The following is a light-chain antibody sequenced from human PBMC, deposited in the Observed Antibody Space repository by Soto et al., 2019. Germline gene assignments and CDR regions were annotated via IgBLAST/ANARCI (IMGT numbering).Light chain of an antibody. CDR3: LQQNTDRPWT. V-gene: IGKV1-17*01. J-gene: IGKJ1*01. CDR1: QGIRTD. Sequence: DIQMTQSPSSLSASVGDRVTIACRASQGIRTDVAWYQQQPGKAPKRLIFDASALQSGVPSRFSGSGSGTHFTLTISSLHPEDIATYFCLQQNTDRPWTFGRGTKVEIK. CDR2: DAS.